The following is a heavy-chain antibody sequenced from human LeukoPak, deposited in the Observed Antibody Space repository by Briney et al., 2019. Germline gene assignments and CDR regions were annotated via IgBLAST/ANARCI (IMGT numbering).Heavy chain of an antibody. J-gene: IGHJ6*02. V-gene: IGHV4-59*01. D-gene: IGHD5-18*01. Sequence: SETLSLTCTVSGGSISSYYWSWIRQPPGKGLEWIGYIYYSGSTNYNPSLKSRVTISVDTSKNQFSLKLSSVTAADTVVYYCARARGYSYGYTYYYGMDVWGQGTTVTVSS. CDR1: GGSISSYY. CDR2: IYYSGST. CDR3: ARARGYSYGYTYYYGMDV.